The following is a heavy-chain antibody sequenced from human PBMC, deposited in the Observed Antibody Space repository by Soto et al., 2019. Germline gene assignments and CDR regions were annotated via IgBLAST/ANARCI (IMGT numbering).Heavy chain of an antibody. D-gene: IGHD3-10*01. CDR3: AKLGSSAWSPHYYFDY. CDR1: GFTFNNYA. CDR2: ITGSGGDT. V-gene: IGHV3-23*01. Sequence: EVQLLESGGGLVQPGGSLRLSCAASGFTFNNYAMGWVRQAPGKGLEWVSAITGSGGDTYYLDSVKGRFTISRDNSKNTLFLQMSSLRAEDTAIYYCAKLGSSAWSPHYYFDYWGQGTLVTVSS. J-gene: IGHJ4*02.